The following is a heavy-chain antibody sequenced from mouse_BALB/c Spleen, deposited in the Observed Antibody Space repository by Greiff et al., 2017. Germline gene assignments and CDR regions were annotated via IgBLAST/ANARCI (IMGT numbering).Heavy chain of an antibody. CDR3: ASLSAVPYYYGMDY. Sequence: QVQLKESGAELMKPGASVKISCKATGYTFSSYWIEWVKQRPGHGLEWIGEILPGSGSTNYNEKFKGKATFTADTSSNTAYMQLSSLTSEDSSVYYCASLSAVPYYYGMDYWGQGTSVTVSS. V-gene: IGHV1-9*01. CDR2: ILPGSGST. J-gene: IGHJ4*01. D-gene: IGHD6-1*01. CDR1: GYTFSSYW.